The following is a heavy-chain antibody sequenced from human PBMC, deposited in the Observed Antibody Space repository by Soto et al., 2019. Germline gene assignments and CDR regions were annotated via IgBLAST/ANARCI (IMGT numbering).Heavy chain of an antibody. Sequence: EVQLVESGGGLVQPGGSLRLSCAASGFTVSSNYMSWVRQAPGKGLEWVSVIYSGGSTYYADSVKGRFTISRDNSKNTLYLQMNSLRAEDTAVYYCARRVGEIGAVHFDHWGQGTLVTVSS. CDR2: IYSGGST. CDR1: GFTVSSNY. CDR3: ARRVGEIGAVHFDH. J-gene: IGHJ4*02. V-gene: IGHV3-66*04. D-gene: IGHD3-10*01.